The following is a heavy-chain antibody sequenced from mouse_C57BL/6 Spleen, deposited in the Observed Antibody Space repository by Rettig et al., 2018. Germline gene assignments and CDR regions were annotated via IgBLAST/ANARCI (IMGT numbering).Heavy chain of an antibody. CDR1: GFSLTSYG. D-gene: IGHD2-4*01. V-gene: IGHV2-2*01. CDR2: IWSGGST. J-gene: IGHJ3*01. Sequence: QVQLKQSGPGLVQPSQSLSITCTVSGFSLTSYGVHWVRQSPGKGLEWLGVIWSGGSTDYNAAFISRLSISKDNSKSQVFFKMNSLQADDTAIYYCARNMDYDYGRFAYWGQGTLVTVSA. CDR3: ARNMDYDYGRFAY.